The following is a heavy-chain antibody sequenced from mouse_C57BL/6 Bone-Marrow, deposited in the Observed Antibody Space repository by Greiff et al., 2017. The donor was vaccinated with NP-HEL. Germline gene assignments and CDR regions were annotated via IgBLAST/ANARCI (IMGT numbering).Heavy chain of an antibody. CDR2: INPSNGGT. V-gene: IGHV1-53*01. D-gene: IGHD1-1*01. CDR3: ARDNYYGSSYQYWYFDV. CDR1: GYTFTSYW. Sequence: QVQLQQPGTELVKPGASGYTFTSYWMHWVKQRPGQGLEWIGNINPSNGGTNYNEKFKSKATLTVDKSSSTAYMQLSSLTSEDSAVYYCARDNYYGSSYQYWYFDVWGTGTAVTVSS. J-gene: IGHJ1*03.